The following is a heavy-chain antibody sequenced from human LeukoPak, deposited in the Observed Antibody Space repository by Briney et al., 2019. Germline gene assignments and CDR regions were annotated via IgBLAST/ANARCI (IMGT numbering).Heavy chain of an antibody. J-gene: IGHJ4*02. CDR2: ISYDGSNK. CDR1: GFTFGSYA. D-gene: IGHD2-2*01. CDR3: ARDADDIVVVPAARPSSLLY. Sequence: GGSLRLSCAASGFTFGSYAMHWVRQAPGKGLEWVAVISYDGSNKYYADSVKGRFTISRDNSKNTLYLQMNSLRAEDTAVYYCARDADDIVVVPAARPSSLLYWGQGTLVTVSS. V-gene: IGHV3-30*04.